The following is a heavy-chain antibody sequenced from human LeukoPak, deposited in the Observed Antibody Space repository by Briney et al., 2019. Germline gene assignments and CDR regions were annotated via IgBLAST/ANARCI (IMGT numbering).Heavy chain of an antibody. J-gene: IGHJ5*02. CDR2: IRIDGSDT. V-gene: IGHV3-74*01. D-gene: IGHD6-25*01. CDR3: ARDRGEGTPLDP. CDR1: GFIFSSCW. Sequence: GGSLRLSCAASGFIFSSCWMHWVRQAPGKGLVWVSLIRIDGSDTDYADSVRGRFTTSRDNAKNALYLQMDSLRVEDTAIYYCARDRGEGTPLDPWGQGTLVTVSS.